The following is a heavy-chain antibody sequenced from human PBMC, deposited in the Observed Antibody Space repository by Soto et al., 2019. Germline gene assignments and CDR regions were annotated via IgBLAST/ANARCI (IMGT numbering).Heavy chain of an antibody. CDR2: INPNSGGT. Sequence: EASVKFTCKACGYGFTGYYMHWVRQAPGQGLEWMGWINPNSGGTNYAQKFQGWVTMTRDTSISTAYMELSRLRSDDTAVYYCARSNEPEGWFDPWGQGTLVPV. CDR1: GYGFTGYY. CDR3: ARSNEPEGWFDP. J-gene: IGHJ5*02. V-gene: IGHV1-2*04.